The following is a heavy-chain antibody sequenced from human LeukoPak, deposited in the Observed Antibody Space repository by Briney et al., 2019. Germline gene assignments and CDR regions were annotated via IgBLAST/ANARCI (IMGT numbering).Heavy chain of an antibody. CDR1: GYTFSGYY. V-gene: IGHV1-2*02. CDR3: ARDWCIGGSCYTFDY. D-gene: IGHD2-15*01. Sequence: ASVKGSCKASGYTFSGYYIHWVRQAPGQGLEWMGWINPNSGGTNFAQKFQGRVTMTRDTSISTAYMEVSGLRSDDTAVYYCARDWCIGGSCYTFDYWGQGTVVTVSS. CDR2: INPNSGGT. J-gene: IGHJ4*02.